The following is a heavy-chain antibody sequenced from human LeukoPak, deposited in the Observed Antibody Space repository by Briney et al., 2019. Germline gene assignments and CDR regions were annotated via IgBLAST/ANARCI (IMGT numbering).Heavy chain of an antibody. Sequence: QSGGSLRLSCEASGFIFSDYVMIWVRQAPGKGLEWVSAISGSGGSTHYADSVKGRFTISRDNSKNTLYLQMNSLRAEDTAVYYCAKVASLDWLLVFDYWGQGTLVTVSS. V-gene: IGHV3-23*01. D-gene: IGHD3/OR15-3a*01. CDR3: AKVASLDWLLVFDY. J-gene: IGHJ4*02. CDR2: ISGSGGST. CDR1: GFIFSDYV.